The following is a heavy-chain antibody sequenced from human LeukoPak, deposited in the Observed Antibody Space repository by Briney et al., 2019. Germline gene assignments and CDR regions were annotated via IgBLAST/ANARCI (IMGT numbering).Heavy chain of an antibody. V-gene: IGHV3-48*02. CDR1: GFXFSSYS. CDR2: INGASSPI. Sequence: GGSLRLSCAASGFXFSSYSINWVRQAPGKGLEWVAYINGASSPIYYADSVQGRFTISRDNAKNSLYLQMNSLRDEDTAVYYCAKSFDLRHSEFYSYYYGMDVWGQGTTVTVSS. CDR3: AKSFDLRHSEFYSYYYGMDV. J-gene: IGHJ6*02. D-gene: IGHD3-9*01.